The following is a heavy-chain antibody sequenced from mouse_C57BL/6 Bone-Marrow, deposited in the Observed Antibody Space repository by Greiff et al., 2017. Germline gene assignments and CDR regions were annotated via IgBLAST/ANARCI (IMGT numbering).Heavy chain of an antibody. V-gene: IGHV1-59*01. J-gene: IGHJ1*03. CDR1: GYTFTSYW. D-gene: IGHD1-1*01. Sequence: VQLQQPGAELVRPGTSVKLSCTASGYTFTSYWMHWVKQRPGQGLEWIGVIDPSDSYTNYNQKFKGKATLTVDTSSSTAYMQLSSLTSADSAVYYCARNGNYYGSSYWYFDVWGTGTTVTVSS. CDR2: IDPSDSYT. CDR3: ARNGNYYGSSYWYFDV.